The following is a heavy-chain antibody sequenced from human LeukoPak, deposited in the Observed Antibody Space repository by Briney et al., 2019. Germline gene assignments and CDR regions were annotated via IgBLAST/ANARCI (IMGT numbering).Heavy chain of an antibody. CDR1: GFTFSSYW. D-gene: IGHD5-12*01. V-gene: IGHV3-7*01. J-gene: IGHJ4*02. CDR3: AIRKSGNAIDY. CDR2: IKQDGSEK. Sequence: GGSLRLSCAASGFTFSSYWMSWVRQAPGKGLEWVANIKQDGSEKYYVDSVKGRFTISRDNSKNTLYLLMNSLRAEDTAVYYCAIRKSGNAIDYWGQGTLVTVSS.